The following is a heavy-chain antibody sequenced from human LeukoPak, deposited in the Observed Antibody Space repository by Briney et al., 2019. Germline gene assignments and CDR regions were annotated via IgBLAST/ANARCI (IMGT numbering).Heavy chain of an antibody. CDR3: ARGINNMVRGVIITANWFDP. V-gene: IGHV7-4-1*02. D-gene: IGHD3-10*01. CDR2: IHPSTGNP. Sequence: ASVKVSCKASGYTFTSYGISWVRQAPGQGLEWMGLIHPSTGNPTYAQDFTGRFVFSLDTSVSTTYLQISSLKAEDTAAYYCARGINNMVRGVIITANWFDPWGQGTLVTVSS. J-gene: IGHJ5*02. CDR1: GYTFTSYG.